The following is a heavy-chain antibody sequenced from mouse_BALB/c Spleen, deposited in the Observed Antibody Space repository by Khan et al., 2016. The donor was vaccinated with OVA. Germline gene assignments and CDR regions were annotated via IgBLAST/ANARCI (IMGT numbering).Heavy chain of an antibody. Sequence: QVQLQQPGPGLVAPSQSLSITCTVSGFSLSRYNIHWVRQPPGKGLEWLGMIWGGGGTDYNSTLKSRLSISKDNSQSQVFLKMNSLQTDDTAMYYCTRAYYRYDGYYAMDYWGQGTSVTGSS. CDR1: GFSLSRYN. J-gene: IGHJ4*01. D-gene: IGHD2-14*01. CDR2: IWGGGGT. V-gene: IGHV2-6-4*01. CDR3: TRAYYRYDGYYAMDY.